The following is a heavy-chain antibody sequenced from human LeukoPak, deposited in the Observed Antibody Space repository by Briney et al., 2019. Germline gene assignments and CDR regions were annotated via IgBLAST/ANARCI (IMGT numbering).Heavy chain of an antibody. CDR2: IYYSGST. V-gene: IGHV4-39*07. CDR1: GGSMSSSSYY. D-gene: IGHD3-9*01. Sequence: PSETLSLTCTVSGGSMSSSSYYWGWIRQPPGEGLEWIGSIYYSGSTYNNPSLTSRVTISIDTSKNQFSLKLSSVTAADTAVYYCARFERGAFDIWGQGTMVTVSS. J-gene: IGHJ3*02. CDR3: ARFERGAFDI.